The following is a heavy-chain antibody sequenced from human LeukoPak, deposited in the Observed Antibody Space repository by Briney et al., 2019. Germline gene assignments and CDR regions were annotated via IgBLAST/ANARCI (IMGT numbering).Heavy chain of an antibody. CDR2: VSGSGDAT. V-gene: IGHV3-23*01. J-gene: IGHJ4*02. D-gene: IGHD2-2*01. CDR1: GFTSGTYG. CDR3: ARALSQGAGAAVPSAPIDY. Sequence: GGSLRLSCEVSGFTSGTYGLTYGLTWVRQAPGKGLEWVSSVSGSGDATYIADSVRGRFTVSRDNSRSTLYLQMNSLRVEDTGVYYCARALSQGAGAAVPSAPIDYWGQGTLVTVSS.